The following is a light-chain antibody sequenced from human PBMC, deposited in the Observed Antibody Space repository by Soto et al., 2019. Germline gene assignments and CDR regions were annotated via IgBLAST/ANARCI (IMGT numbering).Light chain of an antibody. Sequence: DIQMTQSPSSLSASVGDRVTITCRASQSISSYLNWYQQKPGKAPKLLIYAASSLQSGVPSRFSGSGSGTDFTLTISSXXXXXXATYYCQQSYSTPDFGPGTKVDIK. CDR2: AAS. V-gene: IGKV1-39*01. CDR3: QQSYSTPD. J-gene: IGKJ3*01. CDR1: QSISSY.